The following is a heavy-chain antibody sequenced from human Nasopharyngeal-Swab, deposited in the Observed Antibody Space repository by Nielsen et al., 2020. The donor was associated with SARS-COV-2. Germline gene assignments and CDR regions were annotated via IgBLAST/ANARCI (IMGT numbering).Heavy chain of an antibody. J-gene: IGHJ6*03. CDR2: IYPGDFDT. V-gene: IGHV5-51*01. Sequence: GESLKISCKGSGYSFTSYCIGWVRQTPGKGLEWMGVIYPGDFDTRYSPSFQGQVTISADKSISTAYLQWSSLKASDTAMYYCARLGGYCSSTSCYLGNYYMDVWGKGTTVTVSS. CDR3: ARLGGYCSSTSCYLGNYYMDV. CDR1: GYSFTSYC. D-gene: IGHD2-2*03.